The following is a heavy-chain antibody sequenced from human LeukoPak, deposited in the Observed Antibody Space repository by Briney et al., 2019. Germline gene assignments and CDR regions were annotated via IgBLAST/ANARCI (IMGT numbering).Heavy chain of an antibody. CDR1: GFTFSSYE. J-gene: IGHJ6*04. CDR2: ISSSGSTI. D-gene: IGHD6-13*01. V-gene: IGHV3-48*03. Sequence: GGSLRLSCAASGFTFSSYEMNWVRQAPGKGLEWASYISSSGSTIYYADSVKGRSTISRDNAKNSLYLQMNSLRAEDTAVYYCARDGNMAAAGPYDYYYGMDVWGKGTTVTVSS. CDR3: ARDGNMAAAGPYDYYYGMDV.